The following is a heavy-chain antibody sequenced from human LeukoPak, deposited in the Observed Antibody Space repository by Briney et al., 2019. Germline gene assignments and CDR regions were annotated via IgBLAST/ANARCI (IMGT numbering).Heavy chain of an antibody. Sequence: GGSLRLSCAASGFTFGSYSMNWVRQAPGKGLEWVSYISSSSTIYYADSVKGRFTISRDNAKNSLYLQMNSLRAEDTAVYYCAREGGAIVVVPAVLTTPGEAFDYWGQGTLVTVSS. V-gene: IGHV3-48*01. D-gene: IGHD2-2*01. CDR2: ISSSSTI. CDR1: GFTFGSYS. CDR3: AREGGAIVVVPAVLTTPGEAFDY. J-gene: IGHJ4*02.